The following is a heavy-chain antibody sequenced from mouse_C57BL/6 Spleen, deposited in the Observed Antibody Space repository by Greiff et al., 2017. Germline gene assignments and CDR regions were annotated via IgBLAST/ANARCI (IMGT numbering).Heavy chain of an antibody. J-gene: IGHJ4*01. CDR3: ARTTAQATLYYAMDY. CDR1: GYAFSSYW. Sequence: QVHVKQSGAELVKPGASVKISCKASGYAFSSYWMNWVKQRPGKGLEWIGQIYPGDGDTNYNGKFKGKATLTADKSSSTAYMQLSSLTSEDSAVYFCARTTAQATLYYAMDYWGQGTSVTVSS. D-gene: IGHD3-2*02. V-gene: IGHV1-80*01. CDR2: IYPGDGDT.